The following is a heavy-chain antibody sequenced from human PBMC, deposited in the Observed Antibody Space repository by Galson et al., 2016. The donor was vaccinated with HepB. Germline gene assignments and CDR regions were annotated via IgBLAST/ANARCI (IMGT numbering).Heavy chain of an antibody. CDR2: ISWDGSFI. CDR1: GFTFEDYT. J-gene: IGHJ6*04. Sequence: SLRLSCAVSGFTFEDYTMHWFRQTPGKGLEWVSLISWDGSFIYYGDSVKGRFTISRDNRKDSLSLQMKSLRSEDSAVYYCARVGINYSLRGGADVWGKGTTVTVSS. V-gene: IGHV3-43*01. CDR3: ARVGINYSLRGGADV. D-gene: IGHD1-7*01.